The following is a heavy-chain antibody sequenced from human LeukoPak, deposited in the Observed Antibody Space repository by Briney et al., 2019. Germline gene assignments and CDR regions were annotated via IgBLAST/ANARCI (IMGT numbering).Heavy chain of an antibody. CDR1: GGSISSYY. Sequence: PSETLSLTCTVSGGSISSYYWSWIRQPPGKGLEWIGYIYYSGSTNYNPSLKSRVTISVDMSKNQFSLKLSSVTAADTAVYYCARLRVDCSSTGCSNPILYWGQGTLVTVSS. CDR3: ARLRVDCSSTGCSNPILY. V-gene: IGHV4-59*01. D-gene: IGHD2-2*01. CDR2: IYYSGST. J-gene: IGHJ4*02.